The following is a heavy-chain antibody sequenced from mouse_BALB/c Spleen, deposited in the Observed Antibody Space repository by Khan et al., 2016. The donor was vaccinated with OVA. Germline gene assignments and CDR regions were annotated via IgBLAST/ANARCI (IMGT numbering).Heavy chain of an antibody. CDR2: IDPANGDT. CDR1: GFNIKDTY. CDR3: ATLYGSPFTY. J-gene: IGHJ3*01. Sequence: VQLQQSGTELIKPGASVKLSCTASGFNIKDTYIHWVKERPEQGPEWIGRIDPANGDTKYDPKFQGKATITADTSSNTAYLQLSSLTSEDTAVYYCATLYGSPFTYWGQGTLVTGSA. V-gene: IGHV14-3*02. D-gene: IGHD2-1*01.